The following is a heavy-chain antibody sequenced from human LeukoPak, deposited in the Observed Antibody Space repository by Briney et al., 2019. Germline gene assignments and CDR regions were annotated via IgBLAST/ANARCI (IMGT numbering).Heavy chain of an antibody. CDR3: AKVALFSGYYPPFDY. V-gene: IGHV3-30*18. CDR2: ISYDGSNE. J-gene: IGHJ4*02. D-gene: IGHD3-22*01. CDR1: GFTFSSYG. Sequence: GGSLRLSCAASGFTFSSYGTHWVRQAPGKGLEWVAVISYDGSNEYYADSVKGRFTISRDNSKNTLFLQMNSLRPEDTAVYHCAKVALFSGYYPPFDYWGQGTLVTVSS.